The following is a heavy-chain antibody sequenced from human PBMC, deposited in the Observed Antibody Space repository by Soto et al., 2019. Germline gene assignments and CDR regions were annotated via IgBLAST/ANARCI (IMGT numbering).Heavy chain of an antibody. CDR1: GFPFSAYN. J-gene: IGHJ5*02. CDR3: ARDLLAGQQLVIPWCDR. Sequence: GGSLRLSCTGSGFPFSAYNMNWVRQVPGKGPEWISSITSKTGQIYYAESVKGRFTISRDNAKNSLYLEMNRLGAEDTAVYFCARDLLAGQQLVIPWCDRWGEQTLVSGSS. CDR2: ITSKTGQI. D-gene: IGHD3-9*01. V-gene: IGHV3-21*06.